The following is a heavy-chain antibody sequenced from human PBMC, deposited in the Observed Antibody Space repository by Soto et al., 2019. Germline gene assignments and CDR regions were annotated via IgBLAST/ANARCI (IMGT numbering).Heavy chain of an antibody. D-gene: IGHD3-3*01. Sequence: SETLSLTCTATGDSITSTDYYWGRIRQPPGKGLEWVASIYYSGSTYRNPSLKSRVTISVDTSKNQFSLKVTSVTAADTAVYYCARHWRTGYSTVFGVVMGWFDPWGQGTLVTVSS. J-gene: IGHJ5*02. CDR2: IYYSGST. CDR3: ARHWRTGYSTVFGVVMGWFDP. CDR1: GDSITSTDYY. V-gene: IGHV4-39*01.